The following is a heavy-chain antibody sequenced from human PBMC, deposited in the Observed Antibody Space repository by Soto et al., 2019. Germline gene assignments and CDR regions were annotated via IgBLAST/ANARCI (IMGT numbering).Heavy chain of an antibody. D-gene: IGHD5-12*01. CDR3: ARSLSSGYDSGADYYYYYGMDV. CDR2: IYYSGST. J-gene: IGHJ6*02. CDR1: GGSISSYY. V-gene: IGHV4-59*01. Sequence: PSETLSLTCTVSGGSISSYYLSWIRQPPGKGLEWIGYIYYSGSTNYNPSLKSRVTISVDTSKNQFSLKLSSVTAADTAVYYCARSLSSGYDSGADYYYYYGMDVWGQGTTVTVS.